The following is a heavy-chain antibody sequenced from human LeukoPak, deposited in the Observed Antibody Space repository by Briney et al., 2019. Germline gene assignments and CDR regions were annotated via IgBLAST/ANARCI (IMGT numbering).Heavy chain of an antibody. Sequence: GASVKVSCKASGGTFSSYAISWVRQAPGQGLEWMGGIIPIFGTANYAQKFQGRVTITADESTSTAYMELSSLRSEDTAVYYCARDLKYYYDSSGFQRGSYYGMDVWGQGTTVTVSS. CDR1: GGTFSSYA. CDR3: ARDLKYYYDSSGFQRGSYYGMDV. D-gene: IGHD3-22*01. J-gene: IGHJ6*02. CDR2: IIPIFGTA. V-gene: IGHV1-69*13.